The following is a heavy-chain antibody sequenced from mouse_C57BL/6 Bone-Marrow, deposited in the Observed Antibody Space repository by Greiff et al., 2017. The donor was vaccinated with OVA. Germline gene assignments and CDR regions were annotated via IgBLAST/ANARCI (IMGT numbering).Heavy chain of an antibody. D-gene: IGHD2-3*01. CDR1: GFNIKDAY. CDR2: IDPENGDT. CDR3: TTAMMVTTGAMDY. V-gene: IGHV14-4*01. J-gene: IGHJ4*01. Sequence: EVQLQQSGAELVRPGASVKLSCTASGFNIKDAYMHWVKQRPEQGLEWIGWIDPENGDTEYASKFQGKATITADTSSNTAYLQLSSLTSEDTAVYYCTTAMMVTTGAMDYWGQGTSVTVSS.